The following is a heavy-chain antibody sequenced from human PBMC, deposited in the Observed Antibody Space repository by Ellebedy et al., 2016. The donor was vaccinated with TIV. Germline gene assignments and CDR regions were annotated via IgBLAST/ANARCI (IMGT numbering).Heavy chain of an antibody. Sequence: ASVKVSXKASGYTFTGYYMHWVRQAPGQGLEWMGWINPNSGGTNYAQKFQGRVTMTRDTSISTAYMELSRLRSDDTAVYYCARPPYDSSGSGDYWGQGTLVTVSS. CDR3: ARPPYDSSGSGDY. J-gene: IGHJ4*02. V-gene: IGHV1-2*02. CDR1: GYTFTGYY. D-gene: IGHD3-22*01. CDR2: INPNSGGT.